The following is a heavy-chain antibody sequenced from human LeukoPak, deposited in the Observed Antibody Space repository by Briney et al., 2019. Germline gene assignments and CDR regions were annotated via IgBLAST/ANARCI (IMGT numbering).Heavy chain of an antibody. J-gene: IGHJ5*02. Sequence: SETLSLTCTVSGDPINTYHWSWIRQPPGKGMEWIGYMDYSGTTDYHPSLKSRVTISLDTSKNQFSLHLRSVTAADTAMYYCARAQLHRPPPPWENWIDPWGEGTLVIVSS. D-gene: IGHD6-6*01. CDR3: ARAQLHRPPPPWENWIDP. CDR2: MDYSGTT. V-gene: IGHV4-59*01. CDR1: GDPINTYH.